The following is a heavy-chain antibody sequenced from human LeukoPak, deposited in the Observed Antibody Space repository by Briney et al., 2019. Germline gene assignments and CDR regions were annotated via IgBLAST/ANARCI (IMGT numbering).Heavy chain of an antibody. D-gene: IGHD6-19*01. J-gene: IGHJ4*02. V-gene: IGHV4-59*08. CDR1: GGSMSSYS. Sequence: SETLSLTCTVSGGSMSSYSWSWIRQPPGKGLEWIGYIYYTGATSYNPSLNSRVTISVDTSKNQFSLKLTSVTAADTAVYYCAKYGSSGWVIDYWGQGTLVTVSS. CDR3: AKYGSSGWVIDY. CDR2: IYYTGAT.